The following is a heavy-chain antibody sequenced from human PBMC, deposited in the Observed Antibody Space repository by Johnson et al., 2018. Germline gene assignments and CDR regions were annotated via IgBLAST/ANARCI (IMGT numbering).Heavy chain of an antibody. CDR3: PRGPPYSTSYYYYYYMDV. J-gene: IGHJ6*03. CDR2: INHSGST. Sequence: QVQLQQWGAGLLKPSETLSLTCAVYGGSFSGYYWSWIRQPPGKGLEWIGEINHSGSTNYNPSLKSRVTISVDTSKNQFSLKRSSVTAADTAVYYRPRGPPYSTSYYYYYYMDVWGKGTTVTVSS. V-gene: IGHV4-34*01. D-gene: IGHD6-13*01. CDR1: GGSFSGYY.